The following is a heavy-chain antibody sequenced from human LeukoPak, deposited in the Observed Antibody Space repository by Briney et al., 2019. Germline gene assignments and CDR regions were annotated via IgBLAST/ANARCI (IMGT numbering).Heavy chain of an antibody. D-gene: IGHD1-26*01. CDR2: ISVDNGNT. J-gene: IGHJ4*02. Sequence: ASVKVSCKASGYTFTNYGITWVRQAPGQGLEWMGRISVDNGNTIYAQKVQGRVTMTTDTSTSTAYMELRSLRSDDTAVYYCARNRYYVGIDYWGQGTQVTVSS. CDR3: ARNRYYVGIDY. CDR1: GYTFTNYG. V-gene: IGHV1-18*01.